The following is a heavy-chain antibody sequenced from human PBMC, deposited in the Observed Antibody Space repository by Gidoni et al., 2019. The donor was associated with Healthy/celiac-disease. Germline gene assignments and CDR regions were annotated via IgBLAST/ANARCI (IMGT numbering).Heavy chain of an antibody. CDR3: AKSVGAIPRDAAFDI. CDR1: GFTFSSYA. Sequence: EVQLLESGGGLEQPGGSLRLSCAAAGFTFSSYAMSWVRQAPGKGLEWVSGISGSGGSTYSADSVKGRFTISRDNSKNTLYLQMNSLRAEDTAVYYCAKSVGAIPRDAAFDIWGQGTMVTVSS. J-gene: IGHJ3*02. CDR2: ISGSGGST. D-gene: IGHD1-26*01. V-gene: IGHV3-23*01.